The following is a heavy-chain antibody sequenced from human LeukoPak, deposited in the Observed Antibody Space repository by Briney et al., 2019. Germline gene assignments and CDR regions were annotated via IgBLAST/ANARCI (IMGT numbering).Heavy chain of an antibody. J-gene: IGHJ5*02. CDR1: GGSISSGGYY. CDR3: ARGSIVGATTP. V-gene: IGHV4-31*03. D-gene: IGHD1-26*01. Sequence: SQTLSLTCTVSGGSISSGGYYWSWIRQHPGKGLEWIGYIYYSGSTYYNPSLKSRVTISVDTSKNQFSLKLSSVTAADTAVYCCARGSIVGATTPWGQGTLVTVSS. CDR2: IYYSGST.